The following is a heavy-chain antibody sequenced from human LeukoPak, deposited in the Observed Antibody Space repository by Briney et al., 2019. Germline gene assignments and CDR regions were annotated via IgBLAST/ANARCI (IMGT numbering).Heavy chain of an antibody. CDR2: INAGNDHT. CDR3: AISEDLDYGDYVLSAFDI. V-gene: IGHV1-3*01. D-gene: IGHD4-17*01. CDR1: GYTFTSYA. J-gene: IGHJ3*02. Sequence: GASVKVSCKASGYTFTSYAMHWVRQAPGQRLEWMGWINAGNDHTKYSQNLQGRVTITRDTSASTAYMELSSLRSEDTAVYYCAISEDLDYGDYVLSAFDIWGQGTMVTVSS.